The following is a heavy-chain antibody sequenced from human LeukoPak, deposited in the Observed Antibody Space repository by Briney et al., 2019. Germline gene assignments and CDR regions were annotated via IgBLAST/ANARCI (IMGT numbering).Heavy chain of an antibody. J-gene: IGHJ4*02. CDR1: GFTFSSYE. CDR3: ARDGPSTVVVVRGPFDY. V-gene: IGHV3-30*01. CDR2: ISYDGSNK. Sequence: PGGSLTLSCAASGFTFSSYEMNWVRQAPGKGLEWVAVISYDGSNKYYADSVKGRFTISRDNSKNTLYLQMNSLRAEDTAVYYCARDGPSTVVVVRGPFDYWGQGTLVTVSS. D-gene: IGHD2-15*01.